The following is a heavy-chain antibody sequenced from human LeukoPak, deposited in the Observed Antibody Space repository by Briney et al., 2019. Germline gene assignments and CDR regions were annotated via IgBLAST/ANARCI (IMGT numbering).Heavy chain of an antibody. CDR3: AKDRRTYYYYYMTS. Sequence: GGSLRLSCAASGFTFDDYAMHWVRQAPGKGLEWVSLISGDGGSTYYADSVRGRFTISRDNSKNSLYLQMTSLRTEDTALYYCAKDRRTYYYYYMTSGAKGPRSPSP. CDR2: ISGDGGST. J-gene: IGHJ6*03. CDR1: GFTFDDYA. V-gene: IGHV3-43*02. D-gene: IGHD1-7*01.